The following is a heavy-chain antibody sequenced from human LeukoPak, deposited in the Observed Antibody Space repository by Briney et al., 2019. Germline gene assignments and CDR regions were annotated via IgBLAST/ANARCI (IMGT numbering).Heavy chain of an antibody. D-gene: IGHD5-18*01. V-gene: IGHV3-30-3*01. CDR2: ISYDGSNK. J-gene: IGHJ4*02. Sequence: GGSLRLSCAASGFTFSSYAMHWVRQAPGKGLEWVAVISYDGSNKYYADSVKGRFTISRDNSKNTLYLQMNSLRAEDTAVYYCARDPGPGIQLWLTPTGLDYWGQGTLVTVSS. CDR3: ARDPGPGIQLWLTPTGLDY. CDR1: GFTFSSYA.